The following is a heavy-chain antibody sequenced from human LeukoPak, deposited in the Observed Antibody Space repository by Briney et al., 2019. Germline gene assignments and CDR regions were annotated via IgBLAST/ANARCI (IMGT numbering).Heavy chain of an antibody. CDR2: ISYDGSNK. Sequence: PGGSLRLSCAASGFTFSSYGMPWVRQAPSKGLEWVAVISYDGSNKYYADSVKGRFTISRDNSKNTLYLQMNSLRAEDTAVYYCAKETGRGQQLEREYYFDYWGQGTLVTVSS. D-gene: IGHD6-13*01. CDR1: GFTFSSYG. CDR3: AKETGRGQQLEREYYFDY. V-gene: IGHV3-30*18. J-gene: IGHJ4*02.